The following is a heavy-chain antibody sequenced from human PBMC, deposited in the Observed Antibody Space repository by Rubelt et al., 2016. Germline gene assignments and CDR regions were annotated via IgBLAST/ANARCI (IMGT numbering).Heavy chain of an antibody. V-gene: IGHV4-61*05. CDR2: IYFSGST. D-gene: IGHD1-26*01. CDR1: GGSISSSSYY. Sequence: QLQLQESGPGLVKPSETLSLTCTVSGGSISSSSYYWGWIRQPPGKGLECIGYIYFSGSTNYNPSLESRVTISVDTSKNQFSLKVYSGTAADTAVYYCARTYRYYSDYWGQGTLVTVSS. CDR3: ARTYRYYSDY. J-gene: IGHJ4*02.